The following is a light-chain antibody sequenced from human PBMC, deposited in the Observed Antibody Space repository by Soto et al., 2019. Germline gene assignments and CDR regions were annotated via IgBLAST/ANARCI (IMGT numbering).Light chain of an antibody. Sequence: ERVMTQSPATLSVSPGERATLSCRASQSVGSNLAWYQQKPGQAPRLLIFGASSRATGVPARFSGSGSGTEFTLTINSLQSEDFAVYFCQQYYTIPLTFGGGTKVEIK. CDR1: QSVGSN. CDR3: QQYYTIPLT. J-gene: IGKJ4*01. CDR2: GAS. V-gene: IGKV3-15*01.